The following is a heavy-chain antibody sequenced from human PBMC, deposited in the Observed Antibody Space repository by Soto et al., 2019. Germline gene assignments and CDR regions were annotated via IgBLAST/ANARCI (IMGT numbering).Heavy chain of an antibody. CDR3: ARGDSTDCSNGVCSFFYNHDMDV. Sequence: VSCKASGYSFSSYGISWVRQAPGQGLDWMGWINPKSGGTSTAQKFQGWVTMTTDTSISTASMELTRLTSDDTAIYYCARGDSTDCSNGVCSFFYNHDMDVWGQGTTVTVSS. CDR2: INPKSGGT. J-gene: IGHJ6*02. D-gene: IGHD2-8*01. V-gene: IGHV1-2*04. CDR1: GYSFSSYG.